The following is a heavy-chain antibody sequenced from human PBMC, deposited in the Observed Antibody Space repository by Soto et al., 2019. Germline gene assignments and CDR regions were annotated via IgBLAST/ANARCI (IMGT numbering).Heavy chain of an antibody. CDR3: ARVGGVVEGAYYYDSSGYYYFDY. V-gene: IGHV4-31*03. CDR1: GGSISSGGYY. D-gene: IGHD3-22*01. J-gene: IGHJ4*02. CDR2: IYYSGST. Sequence: TLSLTCTVSGGSISSGGYYWSWIGQHPGKGLEWIGYIYYSGSTYYNPSPKSRVTISVDTSKNQFSLKLSSVTAADTAVYYCARVGGVVEGAYYYDSSGYYYFDYWGQGTLVTVSS.